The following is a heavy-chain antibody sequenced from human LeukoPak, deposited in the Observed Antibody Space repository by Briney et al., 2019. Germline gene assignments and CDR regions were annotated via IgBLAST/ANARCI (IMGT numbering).Heavy chain of an antibody. CDR1: GGSISSGSYY. Sequence: SQTLSLTCTVSGGSISSGSYYWSWIRQPAGKGLEWIGRIYTSGSTNYNPSLKSRVTIPVDTSKNQFSLKLSSVTAADTAVYYCARSSSLLLQGYYFDYWGQGTLVTVSS. CDR2: IYTSGST. V-gene: IGHV4-61*02. CDR3: ARSSSLLLQGYYFDY. J-gene: IGHJ4*02. D-gene: IGHD3-22*01.